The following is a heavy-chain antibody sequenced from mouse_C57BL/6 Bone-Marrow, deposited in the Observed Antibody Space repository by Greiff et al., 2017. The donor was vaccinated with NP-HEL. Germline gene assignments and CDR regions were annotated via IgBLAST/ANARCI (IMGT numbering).Heavy chain of an antibody. J-gene: IGHJ1*03. Sequence: QVQLKESGAELVKPGASVKISCKASGYAFSSYWMNWVKQRPGKGLEWIGQIYPGDGDTNYNGKFKGKATLTADKSSSTAYMQLSSLTSEDSAVYFCARQNWWYFDVWGTGTTVTVSS. CDR1: GYAFSSYW. CDR2: IYPGDGDT. V-gene: IGHV1-80*01. CDR3: ARQNWWYFDV.